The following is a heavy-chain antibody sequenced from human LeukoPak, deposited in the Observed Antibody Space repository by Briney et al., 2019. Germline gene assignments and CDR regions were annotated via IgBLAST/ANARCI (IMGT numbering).Heavy chain of an antibody. D-gene: IGHD3-10*01. CDR2: IKQDGSEK. CDR3: ARLRWGSGSLPPYD. Sequence: PSETLSLTCTVSGDSISSGPYFWGWIRQPPGKGLEWVANIKQDGSEKYYVDSVKGRFTISRDNAKNSLYLQMNSLRAEDTAVYYCARLRWGSGSLPPYDWGQGTLVTVSS. J-gene: IGHJ4*02. V-gene: IGHV3-7*01. CDR1: GDSISSGPYF.